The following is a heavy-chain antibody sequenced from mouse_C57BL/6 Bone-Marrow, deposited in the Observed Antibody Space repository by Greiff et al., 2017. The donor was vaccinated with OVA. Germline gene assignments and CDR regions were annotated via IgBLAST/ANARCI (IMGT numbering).Heavy chain of an antibody. Sequence: QVQLQQSGPGLVQPSQSLSITCTVTGFSLTSDDVYWVRQSPGEGREGLGVIWSGGSTDYNAAFISKLSISKYNSKSHVFFKMNSLQADDTAIYYCARETGSYFDYWGQGTTLTVSS. V-gene: IGHV2-2*01. J-gene: IGHJ2*01. CDR3: ARETGSYFDY. CDR2: IWSGGST. CDR1: GFSLTSDD. D-gene: IGHD4-1*01.